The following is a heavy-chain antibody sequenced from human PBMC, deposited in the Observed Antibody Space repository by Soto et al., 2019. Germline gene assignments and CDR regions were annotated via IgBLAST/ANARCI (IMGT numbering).Heavy chain of an antibody. V-gene: IGHV4-59*01. CDR1: GGLISSYY. CDR2: IYYSGST. CDR3: ARWAGYSRALGLDY. D-gene: IGHD6-13*01. J-gene: IGHJ4*02. Sequence: SETLSHTCTVSGGLISSYYWIWFLPPPGKGLEWIGYIYYSGSTNYNPSLKSRVTISVDTSKNQFSLKLSSVTAADTAVYYCARWAGYSRALGLDYWGQGTLVTVSS.